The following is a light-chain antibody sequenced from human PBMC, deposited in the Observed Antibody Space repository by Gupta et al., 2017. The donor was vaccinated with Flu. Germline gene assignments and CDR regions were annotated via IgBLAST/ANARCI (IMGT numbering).Light chain of an antibody. CDR2: WAS. V-gene: IGKV4-1*01. CDR3: QQYYNTPWT. CDR1: QNILFSSNNKNY. Sequence: DIVMTQSPASLVVSLGERATINCKSSQNILFSSNNKNYLAWYQQKPGQPPKLLIYWASTRESGVPERFSGSGSETDFTLTISSLQAADVAVYYCQQYYNTPWTFGQGTKVEIK. J-gene: IGKJ1*01.